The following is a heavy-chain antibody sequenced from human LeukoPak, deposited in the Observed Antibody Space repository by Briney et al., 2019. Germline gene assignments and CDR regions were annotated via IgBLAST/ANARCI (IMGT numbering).Heavy chain of an antibody. V-gene: IGHV1-2*02. CDR1: GYTFTGYY. Sequence: GASVKVSCKASGYTFTGYYMHWVRQAIGQGLEWMAWINPNSGGTNYAQKFQGSVTMTRETSISTAYMELSRLRSDDTAVYYCARATQRQYYFDYWGQGTLVTVSS. D-gene: IGHD6-19*01. CDR2: INPNSGGT. J-gene: IGHJ4*02. CDR3: ARATQRQYYFDY.